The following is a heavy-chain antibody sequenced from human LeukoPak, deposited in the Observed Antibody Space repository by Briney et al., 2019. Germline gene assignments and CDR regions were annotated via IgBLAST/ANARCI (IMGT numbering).Heavy chain of an antibody. CDR1: GFTFNNYG. CDR2: IRYDGSNK. V-gene: IGHV3-30*02. J-gene: IGHJ4*02. Sequence: GGSLRLSCAASGFTFNNYGMYWVREAPGKGLEWVSLIRYDGSNKYYADSVKGRFTISRDNSKNTLYLQMNSLRAEDTAVYYCARAPGYGAAYYFDYWGQGTLVTVSS. D-gene: IGHD1-1*01. CDR3: ARAPGYGAAYYFDY.